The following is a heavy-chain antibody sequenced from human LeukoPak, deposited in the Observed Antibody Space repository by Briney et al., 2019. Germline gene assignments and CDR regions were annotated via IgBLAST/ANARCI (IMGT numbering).Heavy chain of an antibody. CDR2: TYPGDSDT. CDR3: ARQPYGSGWYYYYGMDV. J-gene: IGHJ6*02. V-gene: IGHV5-51*01. CDR1: GYSFATYW. Sequence: GESLKISCKGSGYSFATYWIGWVRQVPGQGLEWMGITYPGDSDTRHSPSFQGQVTISADKSISTAYLQRNSLKASDTAMYYCARQPYGSGWYYYYGMDVWGQGTTVTVSS. D-gene: IGHD6-19*01.